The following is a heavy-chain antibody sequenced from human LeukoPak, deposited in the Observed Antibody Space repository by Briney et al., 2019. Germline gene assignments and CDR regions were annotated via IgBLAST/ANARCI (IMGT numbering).Heavy chain of an antibody. Sequence: ASVKVSCKASGYTFTSYGISWVRQAPGQGLEWMGWISAYNGNTNYAQKLQGRVTMTTDTYTSTAYMELRSLRSDDTAVYYCARAPTYYYDSSGYSDYWGREPWSPSPQ. CDR2: ISAYNGNT. V-gene: IGHV1-18*01. CDR3: ARAPTYYYDSSGYSDY. D-gene: IGHD3-22*01. CDR1: GYTFTSYG. J-gene: IGHJ4*02.